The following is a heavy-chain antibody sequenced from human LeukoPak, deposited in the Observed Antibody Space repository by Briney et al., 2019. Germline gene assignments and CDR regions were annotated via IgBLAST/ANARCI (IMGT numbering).Heavy chain of an antibody. D-gene: IGHD2-15*01. CDR3: ARDPGLLDPHDAFDI. J-gene: IGHJ3*02. CDR1: GFTFSSYW. V-gene: IGHV3-7*01. Sequence: PGGTLRLSCAATGFTFSSYWMNWARQAPGRGLEWVANIKQEGSEIHFVDSVKGRLTIFRDNPQNSLYLQMHSLRAEDTAVYYCARDPGLLDPHDAFDIWGQGTMVTVSS. CDR2: IKQEGSEI.